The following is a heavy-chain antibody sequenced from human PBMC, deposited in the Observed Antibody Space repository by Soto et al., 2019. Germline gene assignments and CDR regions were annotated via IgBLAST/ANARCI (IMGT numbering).Heavy chain of an antibody. Sequence: QGQLVESGGGVVQPGRSLSLSCAVSGFTFSSYAMHWVRQAPGKGLEWVAVVSYDGSNKYYADSVKGRFAISRDNSKNTLYLQMNSLRVEDTAVYYCAVLRYDIYLTYYITMDVWGQGTTVTVSS. V-gene: IGHV3-30*09. D-gene: IGHD3-9*01. CDR3: AVLRYDIYLTYYITMDV. CDR2: VSYDGSNK. CDR1: GFTFSSYA. J-gene: IGHJ6*02.